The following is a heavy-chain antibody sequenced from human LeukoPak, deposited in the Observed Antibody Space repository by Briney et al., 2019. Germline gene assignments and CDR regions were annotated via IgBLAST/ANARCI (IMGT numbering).Heavy chain of an antibody. CDR2: IYYSGST. CDR1: GGSISSSSYY. CDR3: ARLVVPAAKPNGAYYYYYYMDV. D-gene: IGHD2-2*02. V-gene: IGHV4-39*01. Sequence: PSETLSLTCTVSGGSISSSSYYWGWIRQPPGKGLEWIGSIYYSGSTYYNPSLKSRVTISVDTSKNQFSLKLSSVTAADTAVYYCARLVVPAAKPNGAYYYYYYMDVWGKGTTVTISS. J-gene: IGHJ6*03.